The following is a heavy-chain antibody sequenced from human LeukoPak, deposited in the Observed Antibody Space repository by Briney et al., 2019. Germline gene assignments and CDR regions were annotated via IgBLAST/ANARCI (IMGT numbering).Heavy chain of an antibody. D-gene: IGHD3-22*01. CDR1: GGSFSGYY. J-gene: IGHJ3*02. V-gene: IGHV4-34*01. CDR3: ARTGEGGYDSSGYYVISHRGAFDI. Sequence: SETLSLTCAAYGGSFSGYYWSWIRQPPGKGLEWIGEINHSGSTYYNPSLKSRVTISVDTSKNQFSLKLSSVTAADTAVYYCARTGEGGYDSSGYYVISHRGAFDIWGQGTMVTVSS. CDR2: INHSGST.